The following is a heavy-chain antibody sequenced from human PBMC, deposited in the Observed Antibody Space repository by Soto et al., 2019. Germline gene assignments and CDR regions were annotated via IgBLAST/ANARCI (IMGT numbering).Heavy chain of an antibody. CDR1: GFTFSIYG. J-gene: IGHJ1*01. Sequence: QVQLVESGGGEVQPGRSLRLSCAASGFTFSIYGIHWVRQAPGKGLEGVAVISYDGSIEYYADSVKGRFTISRDNSKNTLYLQMNSLRVEDTAVYYCAKGEPYYYDSSGYYAYFQHWGQGTLVTVSS. CDR3: AKGEPYYYDSSGYYAYFQH. D-gene: IGHD3-22*01. CDR2: ISYDGSIE. V-gene: IGHV3-30*18.